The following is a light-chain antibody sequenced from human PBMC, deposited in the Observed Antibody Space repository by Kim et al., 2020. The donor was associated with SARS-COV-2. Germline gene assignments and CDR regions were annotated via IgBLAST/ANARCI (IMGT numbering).Light chain of an antibody. V-gene: IGLV2-14*03. CDR1: SSDVGGYNY. J-gene: IGLJ3*02. CDR3: SSYTTSNSWV. CDR2: DVS. Sequence: GQSITISCTGTSSDVGGYNYVSWYQQRPGKAPKLMIYDVSKRPSGVSNRCSGSKSGNTASLTVSGLQAEDEADYYCSSYTTSNSWVFGGGTQLTVL.